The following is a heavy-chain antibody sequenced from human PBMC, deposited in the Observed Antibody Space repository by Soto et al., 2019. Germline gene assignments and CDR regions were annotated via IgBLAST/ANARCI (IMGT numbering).Heavy chain of an antibody. J-gene: IGHJ6*04. CDR1: GLIFSDYH. V-gene: IGHV3-72*01. D-gene: IGHD6-19*01. CDR3: AMLGGWSGGSSGMDV. Sequence: EVQLVESGGGLVQPGGSLRLSCAASGLIFSDYHMDWVRQAPGKGLEWVGRIRRKANSYTTEYAASVKGRFTISRDDSKSSLYLQMNSLKIEDTAVEYCAMLGGWSGGSSGMDVWGRGTPVTVSS. CDR2: IRRKANSYTT.